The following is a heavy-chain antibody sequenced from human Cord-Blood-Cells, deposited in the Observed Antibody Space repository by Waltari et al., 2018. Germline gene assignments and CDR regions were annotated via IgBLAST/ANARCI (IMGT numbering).Heavy chain of an antibody. V-gene: IGHV4-39*01. Sequence: QLQLQESGSGLVKPSETLSLTCTVSGGSISSSSYYRGWIRQPPGKGLEWIGSIYYSGSTYYNPSLKSRVTISVDTSKNQFSLKLSSVTAADTAVYYCARRQYSSGWYYFDYWGQGTLVTVSS. J-gene: IGHJ4*02. CDR2: IYYSGST. CDR3: ARRQYSSGWYYFDY. CDR1: GGSISSSSYY. D-gene: IGHD6-19*01.